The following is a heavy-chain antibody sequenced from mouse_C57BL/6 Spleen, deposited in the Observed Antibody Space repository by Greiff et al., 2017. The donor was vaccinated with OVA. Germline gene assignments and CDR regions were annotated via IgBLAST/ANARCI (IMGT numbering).Heavy chain of an antibody. J-gene: IGHJ3*01. D-gene: IGHD1-1*01. CDR1: GYSITSGYD. Sequence: EVKLVESGPGMVKPSQSLSLTCTVTGYSITSGYDWHWIRHFPGNKLEWMGYISYSGSTNYNPSLKSRISITHDTSKNHFFLKLNSVTTEDTATYYCARGEYYGSSRAWFAYWGQGTLVTVSA. V-gene: IGHV3-1*01. CDR3: ARGEYYGSSRAWFAY. CDR2: ISYSGST.